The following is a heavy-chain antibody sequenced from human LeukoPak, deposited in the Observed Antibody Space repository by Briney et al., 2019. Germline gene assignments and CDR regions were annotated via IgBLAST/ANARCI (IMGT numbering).Heavy chain of an antibody. CDR3: ARDSGGHYDSTGFDY. CDR1: GGSISSYY. Sequence: SETLSLTCTVSGGSISSYYWSWIRQPAGKGLEWIGRIYTSGSTNYNPSLKSRVTISVDTSKNQFSLKLNSVTAADAAVYYCARDSGGHYDSTGFDYWGQGTLVTVSS. D-gene: IGHD3-22*01. V-gene: IGHV4-4*07. CDR2: IYTSGST. J-gene: IGHJ4*02.